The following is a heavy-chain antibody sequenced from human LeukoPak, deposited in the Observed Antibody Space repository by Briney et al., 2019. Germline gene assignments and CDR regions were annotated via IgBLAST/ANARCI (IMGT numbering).Heavy chain of an antibody. CDR1: EFTFSSYG. V-gene: IGHV3-30*02. D-gene: IGHD3-3*01. CDR2: IRYDGSNK. Sequence: GGSLRLSCAASEFTFSSYGMHWVRQAPGKGLEWVAFIRYDGSNKYYADSVKGRLTISRDNSKNTLYLQMNSLRAEDTAVYYCAKEVDDGSVFGWVPGYWGQETLVTVSS. CDR3: AKEVDDGSVFGWVPGY. J-gene: IGHJ4*02.